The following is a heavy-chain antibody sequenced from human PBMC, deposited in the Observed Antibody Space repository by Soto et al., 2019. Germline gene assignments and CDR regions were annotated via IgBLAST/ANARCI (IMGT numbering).Heavy chain of an antibody. V-gene: IGHV4-34*01. CDR2: INHSGST. CDR3: ARGWRNYYYYGMDV. J-gene: IGHJ6*02. CDR1: GGSFSGYY. D-gene: IGHD3-3*01. Sequence: QVQLEQWGAGLLKPSETLSLTCAVYGGSFSGYYWSWIRQPPGKGLEWIGEINHSGSTNYNPSLKSRVTIAVNTSKNQFSLKLSSVTAADTAVYYCARGWRNYYYYGMDVLGQGTTVTVSS.